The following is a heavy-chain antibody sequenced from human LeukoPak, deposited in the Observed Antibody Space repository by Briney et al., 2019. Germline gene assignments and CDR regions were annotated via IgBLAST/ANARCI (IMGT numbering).Heavy chain of an antibody. CDR1: GYTFIGYY. CDR2: INPNSGGT. D-gene: IGHD3-10*01. CDR3: ARGLGVRGLIVDLGAFDM. V-gene: IGHV1-2*02. Sequence: GASVKVSCKASGYTFIGYYIHWVRQAPGQGLEWMGWINPNSGGTDYAQKSQGRVTMTRDTSISTAYMELSRLRSDDTAVYYCARGLGVRGLIVDLGAFDMWGQGTMVTVSS. J-gene: IGHJ3*02.